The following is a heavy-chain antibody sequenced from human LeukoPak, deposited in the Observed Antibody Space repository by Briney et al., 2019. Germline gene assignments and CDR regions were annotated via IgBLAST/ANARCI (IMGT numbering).Heavy chain of an antibody. CDR2: ISNIGTTT. CDR3: ACDFRYLGHDF. CDR1: AFTLGDWY. D-gene: IGHD2-21*02. J-gene: IGHJ4*02. V-gene: IGHV3-11*01. Sequence: GGSLRLSCTASAFTLGDWYMSWIRQAPGKGLEWISYISNIGTTTYYAESVKGRFTISRDNAKYSLYLQMNSLRAEDTAVYYCACDFRYLGHDFWGQGTLVTVSS.